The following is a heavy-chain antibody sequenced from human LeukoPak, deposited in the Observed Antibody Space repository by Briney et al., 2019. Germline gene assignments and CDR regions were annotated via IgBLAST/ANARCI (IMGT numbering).Heavy chain of an antibody. CDR3: ARPGGGDRFYYYYYMDV. CDR1: GFTFSSYG. D-gene: IGHD2-21*02. CDR2: ITATSSST. V-gene: IGHV3-23*01. J-gene: IGHJ6*03. Sequence: GGSLRLSCAASGFTFSSYGMSWVRQAPGKGLEWVSAITATSSSTHDADSVQGRFTISRDNSKNTLYLQMNSLRAEDTAVYYCARPGGGDRFYYYYYMDVWGKGTTVTVSS.